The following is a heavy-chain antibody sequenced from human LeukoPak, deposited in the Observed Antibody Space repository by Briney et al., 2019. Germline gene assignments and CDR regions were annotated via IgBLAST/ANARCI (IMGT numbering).Heavy chain of an antibody. J-gene: IGHJ4*02. CDR1: GGSISSYY. CDR2: IYYSGST. D-gene: IGHD6-13*01. V-gene: IGHV4-59*01. CDR3: ARAGGYSSSWYGY. Sequence: PSETLSLTCTVSGGSISSYYWSWIRQPPGKGLEWIGYIYYSGSTNYNPSLKSRVTISVDTSKNQSSLKLSSVTAADTAVYYCARAGGYSSSWYGYWGQGTLVTVSS.